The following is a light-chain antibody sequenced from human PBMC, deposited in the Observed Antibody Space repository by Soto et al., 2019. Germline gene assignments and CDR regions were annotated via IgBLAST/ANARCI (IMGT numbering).Light chain of an antibody. CDR1: SSDVGSDNL. CDR2: EVS. CDR3: CSHADSSPYV. J-gene: IGLJ1*01. V-gene: IGLV2-23*02. Sequence: QSALTQPASVSGSPGQSMTISCTGTSSDVGSDNLVSGYQQHPGKAPKLMIHEVSKRTLGFSDRFSSTKAGNTASLTSSALQATDEADYYCCSHADSSPYVFGSGTTVTFL.